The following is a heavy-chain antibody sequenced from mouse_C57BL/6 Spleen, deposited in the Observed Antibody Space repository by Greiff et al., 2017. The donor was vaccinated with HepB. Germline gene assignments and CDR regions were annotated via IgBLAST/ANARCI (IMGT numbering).Heavy chain of an antibody. CDR2: IWSGGST. V-gene: IGHV2-2*01. Sequence: VQVVESGPGLVQPSQSLSITCTVSGFSLTSYGVHWVRQSPGKGLEWLGVIWSGGSTDYNAAFISRLSISKDNSKSQVFFKMNSLQADDTAIYYCARGGSNYFDYWGQGTTLTVSS. CDR3: ARGGSNYFDY. D-gene: IGHD1-1*01. J-gene: IGHJ2*01. CDR1: GFSLTSYG.